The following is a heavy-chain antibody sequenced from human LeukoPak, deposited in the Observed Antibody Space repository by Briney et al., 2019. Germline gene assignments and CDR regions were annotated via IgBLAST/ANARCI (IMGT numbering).Heavy chain of an antibody. CDR3: ARDPTYYDYVWGSYRYNTTDGYFDY. Sequence: ASVKVSCKASGGTFSSYAISWVRQAPGQGLEWMGRIIPILGIANYAQKFQGRVTITADKSTSTAYMELSSLRSEDTAVYYCARDPTYYDYVWGSYRYNTTDGYFDYWGQGTLVTVSS. CDR2: IIPILGIA. CDR1: GGTFSSYA. J-gene: IGHJ4*02. D-gene: IGHD3-16*02. V-gene: IGHV1-69*04.